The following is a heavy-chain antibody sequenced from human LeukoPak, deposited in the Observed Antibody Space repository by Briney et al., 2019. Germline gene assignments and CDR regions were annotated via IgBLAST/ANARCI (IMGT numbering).Heavy chain of an antibody. CDR2: ISGSGGST. CDR1: GFTFSSYA. CDR3: AKDHVVVTAVWFDP. J-gene: IGHJ5*02. D-gene: IGHD2-21*02. V-gene: IGHV3-23*01. Sequence: GGSLRLSCAASGFTFSSYAMSWVRQAPGKGLEWVSAISGSGGSTYYADSVKGRVTISIDNSKNTLYLQMNSLRAEDTAVYYCAKDHVVVTAVWFDPWGQGTLVTVSS.